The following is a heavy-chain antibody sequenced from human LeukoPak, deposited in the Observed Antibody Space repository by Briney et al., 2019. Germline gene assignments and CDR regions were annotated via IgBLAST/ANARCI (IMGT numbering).Heavy chain of an antibody. Sequence: PSETLSLTCSVSGASISTSAYYWGWIRQPPGKGLEWIGSIYYSGSTYYNASLNSLVTISIDTSKNLFSLRLNSMTAADTAVYYCAKSGGNGLIDNWGQGTLVTVSS. D-gene: IGHD1-26*01. J-gene: IGHJ4*02. CDR2: IYYSGST. V-gene: IGHV4-39*01. CDR1: GASISTSAYY. CDR3: AKSGGNGLIDN.